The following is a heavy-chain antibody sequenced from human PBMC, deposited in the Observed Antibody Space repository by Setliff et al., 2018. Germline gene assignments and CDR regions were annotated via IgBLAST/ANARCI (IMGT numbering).Heavy chain of an antibody. J-gene: IGHJ4*02. CDR1: GLTFSAST. CDR2: ISGSSSNFI. CDR3: AKDIESYGDHGDEYY. Sequence: GGSLRLSCAASGLTFSASTMNWVRQAPGKGLEWVSSISGSSSNFIYYADSVKGRFTISRDNSKNTLYLQMNSLRAEDTAVYYCAKDIESYGDHGDEYYWGQGTLVTVSS. D-gene: IGHD4-17*01. V-gene: IGHV3-21*04.